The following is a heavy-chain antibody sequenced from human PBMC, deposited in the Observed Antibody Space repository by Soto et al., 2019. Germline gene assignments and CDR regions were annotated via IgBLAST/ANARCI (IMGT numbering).Heavy chain of an antibody. CDR2: IYCRGST. D-gene: IGHD5-12*01. J-gene: IGHJ4*01. CDR3: AIFMGNSVAPSYFEY. Sequence: SETLSLTCTVSGGSINNYYWSWIRQPPGKGLEWIGYIYCRGSTNYNPSLKSRVTISVYTSKNQFSLKLSSVTTADTAVYYCAIFMGNSVAPSYFEYWGHGSLVTVSS. CDR1: GGSINNYY. V-gene: IGHV4-59*01.